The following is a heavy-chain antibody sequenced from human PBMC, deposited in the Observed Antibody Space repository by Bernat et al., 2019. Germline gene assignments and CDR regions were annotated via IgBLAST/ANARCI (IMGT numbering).Heavy chain of an antibody. CDR1: GGTFSSYI. CDR2: IIPILGIA. CDR3: ARESSGSSWPFAGSFDY. Sequence: QVQLVQSGAEVKKPGSSVKVSCKASGGTFSSYIISWVRQAPGQGLEWMGRIIPILGIANYAQKFQGRVTITADKSTSTAYMELSSLRSEDTAVYYCARESSGSSWPFAGSFDYWGQGTLVTVSS. V-gene: IGHV1-69*08. D-gene: IGHD6-13*01. J-gene: IGHJ4*02.